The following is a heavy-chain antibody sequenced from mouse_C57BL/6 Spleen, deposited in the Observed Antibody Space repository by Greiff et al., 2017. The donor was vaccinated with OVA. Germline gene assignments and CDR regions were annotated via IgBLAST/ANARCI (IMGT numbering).Heavy chain of an antibody. V-gene: IGHV1-15*01. CDR2: IDPETGGT. J-gene: IGHJ2*01. CDR3: TRIYFDY. CDR1: GYTFTDYE. Sequence: VQLQESGAELVRPGASVTLSCKASGYTFTDYEMHWVKQTPVHGLEWIGAIDPETGGTAYNQKFKGKAILTADKSSSTAYMELRSLTSEDSAVYYCTRIYFDYWGQGTTLTVSS.